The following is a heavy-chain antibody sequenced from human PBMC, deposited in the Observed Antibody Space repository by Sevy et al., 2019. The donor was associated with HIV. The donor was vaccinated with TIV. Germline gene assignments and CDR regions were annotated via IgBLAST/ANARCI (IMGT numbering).Heavy chain of an antibody. Sequence: ASVKVSCKAAGYSFTNFDINWVRQATGQGLEWMGWMNPNNGNTHYAQKFQGRVTMTRSSSANTAYMELSSLTSEDTAFYYCARARLDYEFWSGSYFSRAPWGYKYYAMDVWGQGTTVTVSS. D-gene: IGHD3-3*01. V-gene: IGHV1-8*01. CDR1: GYSFTNFD. CDR2: MNPNNGNT. J-gene: IGHJ6*02. CDR3: ARARLDYEFWSGSYFSRAPWGYKYYAMDV.